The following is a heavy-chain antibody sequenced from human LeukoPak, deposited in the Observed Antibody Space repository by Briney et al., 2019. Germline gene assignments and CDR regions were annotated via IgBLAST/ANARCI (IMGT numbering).Heavy chain of an antibody. CDR2: INANSVST. CDR3: AKPISGGLAVTADWFRP. J-gene: IGHJ5*02. CDR1: GFAFSVYA. V-gene: IGHV3-23*01. Sequence: GGSLRLSCAASGFAFSVYAMSWLRQPPGKGLEWASTINANSVSTSYAASVRGRFTISRDNAKDTVYLQLNRLSTDDTATYYCAKPISGGLAVTADWFRPWGQGTLVVVSS. D-gene: IGHD6-19*01.